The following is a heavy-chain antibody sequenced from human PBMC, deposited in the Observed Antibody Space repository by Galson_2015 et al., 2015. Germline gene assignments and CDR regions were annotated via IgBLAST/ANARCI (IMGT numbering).Heavy chain of an antibody. Sequence: SVKVSCKASGYTFTRYGISWVRQAPGQGLEWMGWISAYNGNTNYAQKLQGRVTMTTDTSTSTAYMELRSLRSDDTAVYYCARDRYSRSSTFDYWGQGTLVSVSS. CDR1: GYTFTRYG. CDR3: ARDRYSRSSTFDY. CDR2: ISAYNGNT. D-gene: IGHD6-13*01. V-gene: IGHV1-18*01. J-gene: IGHJ4*02.